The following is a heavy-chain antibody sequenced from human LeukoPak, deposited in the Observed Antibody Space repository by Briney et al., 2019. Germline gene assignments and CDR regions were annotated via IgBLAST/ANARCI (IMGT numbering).Heavy chain of an antibody. CDR1: DFRDYY. CDR2: INPKSGDT. J-gene: IGHJ4*02. V-gene: IGHV1-2*02. Sequence: ASVKVSCKTSDFRDYYMNWVRQAPGQGLEWLGWINPKSGDTDYAQKFQGRVTMTRDTSISTAYMELSGLKPDDTAIYFCASGYCGYDLNYWGQGTQVTVSS. D-gene: IGHD5-12*01. CDR3: ASGYCGYDLNY.